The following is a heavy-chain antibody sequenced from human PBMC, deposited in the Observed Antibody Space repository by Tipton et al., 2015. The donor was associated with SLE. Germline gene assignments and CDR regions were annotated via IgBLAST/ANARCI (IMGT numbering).Heavy chain of an antibody. CDR3: ARAYSHDSSGYWTYYFDY. V-gene: IGHV4-39*07. CDR1: GDSIRRTYSY. J-gene: IGHJ4*02. D-gene: IGHD3-22*01. Sequence: LRLSCNVSGDSIRRTYSYWGWIRQPPGKGLEWLGSISYSGSTYDNTSLKSRVTISLDTSKNQFSLKLSSVTAADTAVYHCARAYSHDSSGYWTYYFDYWGQGTLVTVSS. CDR2: ISYSGST.